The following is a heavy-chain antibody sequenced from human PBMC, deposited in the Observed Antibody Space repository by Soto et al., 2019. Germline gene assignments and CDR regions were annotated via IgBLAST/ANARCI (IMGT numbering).Heavy chain of an antibody. J-gene: IGHJ6*02. V-gene: IGHV3-33*01. CDR3: ARQTTAYYYYYGMDV. Sequence: PGGSLRLSCAASGFTFSSYGMHWVRQAPGKGLEWVAVIWYDGSNKYYADSVKGRFTISRDNSKNTLYLQMNSLRAEDTAVYYCARQTTAYYYYYGMDVWGQGTTVTVSS. CDR1: GFTFSSYG. CDR2: IWYDGSNK. D-gene: IGHD4-17*01.